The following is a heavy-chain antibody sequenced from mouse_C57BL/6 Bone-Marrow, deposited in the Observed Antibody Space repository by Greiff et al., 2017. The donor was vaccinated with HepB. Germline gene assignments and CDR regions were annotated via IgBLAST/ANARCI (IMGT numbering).Heavy chain of an antibody. Sequence: DVMLVESGGDLVKPGGSLKLSCAASGFTFSSYGMSWVRQTPDKRLEWVATISSGGSYTYYPDSVKGRFTISRDNAKNTLYLQMSSLKSEDTAMYYCARDREWFAYGGQGTLVTVSA. V-gene: IGHV5-6*02. J-gene: IGHJ3*01. CDR1: GFTFSSYG. CDR2: ISSGGSYT. CDR3: ARDREWFAY.